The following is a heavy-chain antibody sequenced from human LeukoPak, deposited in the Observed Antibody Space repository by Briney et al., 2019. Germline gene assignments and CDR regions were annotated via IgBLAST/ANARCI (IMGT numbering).Heavy chain of an antibody. CDR1: GFTFNRWW. CDR3: ARDQVRYCSGGNCYHDAFDV. D-gene: IGHD2-15*01. V-gene: IGHV3-7*04. J-gene: IGHJ3*01. Sequence: AGGSPRLSCAASGFTFNRWWMTWVRQDAGKGLEWLANIKQDGSEKYYVDSVKGRFTISRDNANNSLYLQMNSLRAEDTAVYYCARDQVRYCSGGNCYHDAFDVWGQGTMVTVSS. CDR2: IKQDGSEK.